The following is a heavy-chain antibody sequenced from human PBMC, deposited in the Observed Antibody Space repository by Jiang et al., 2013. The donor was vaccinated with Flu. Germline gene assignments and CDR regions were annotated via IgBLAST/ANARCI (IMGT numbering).Heavy chain of an antibody. D-gene: IGHD5-24*01. J-gene: IGHJ3*02. CDR2: SLQWST. Sequence: SYYWSWIRPAPREGTGVDWVYSLQWSTNYNPLPSKSRVTISVDTSKNQFSLKLSSVTAADTAVYYCARHPPRGGLSGYNSGYAFDIWGQGTMVTVSS. V-gene: IGHV4-61*07. CDR3: ARHPPRGGLSGYNSGYAFDI. CDR1: SYY.